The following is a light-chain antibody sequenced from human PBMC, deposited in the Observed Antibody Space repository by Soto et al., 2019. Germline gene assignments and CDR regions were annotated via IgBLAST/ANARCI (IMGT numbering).Light chain of an antibody. Sequence: EIVLTQSPGTLSLSPGERATLSCRASQSGSGSYLAWYQQKVGQAPRLLIYGASSRATGIPDRFCGSGSGTDFTLTISRLEPEDFAVYYCQQYGSSPWTFGQGTKVEIK. J-gene: IGKJ1*01. CDR2: GAS. V-gene: IGKV3-20*01. CDR1: QSGSGSY. CDR3: QQYGSSPWT.